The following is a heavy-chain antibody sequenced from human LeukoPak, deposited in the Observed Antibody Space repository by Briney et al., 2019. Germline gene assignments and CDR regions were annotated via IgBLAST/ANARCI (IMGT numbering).Heavy chain of an antibody. CDR1: GFTFSNAW. V-gene: IGHV4-4*02. CDR3: AREGGSYRPLDY. CDR2: VNLQGGT. Sequence: GSLRLSCAASGFTFSNAWMSWVRQPPGKGLEWIGEVNLQGGTIYNPSLLRRVAISVDTSANHVSLQMTSVTAADTAVYYCAREGGSYRPLDYSGQGTLVTVSS. J-gene: IGHJ4*02. D-gene: IGHD3-16*02.